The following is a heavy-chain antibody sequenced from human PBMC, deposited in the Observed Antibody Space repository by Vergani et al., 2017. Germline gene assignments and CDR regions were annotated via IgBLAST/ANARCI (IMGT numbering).Heavy chain of an antibody. CDR2: ISSSSSTI. J-gene: IGHJ6*02. D-gene: IGHD6-13*01. Sequence: EVQLVESGGGLVKPGGSLRLSCAASGFTFSAYGMNWVRQAPGKGLEWISYISSSSSTIYYADSVKGRFTISRDNAKNSLYLQMNSLRAEDTAVYYCASQYSSSYYYYGMDVWGQGTTVTVSS. CDR3: ASQYSSSYYYYGMDV. V-gene: IGHV3-48*01. CDR1: GFTFSAYG.